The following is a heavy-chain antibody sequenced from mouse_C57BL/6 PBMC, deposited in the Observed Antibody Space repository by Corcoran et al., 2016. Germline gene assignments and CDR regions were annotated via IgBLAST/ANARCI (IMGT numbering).Heavy chain of an antibody. Sequence: EVQLQQSGPELVKPGASVKIPCKASGYTFTDYNMDWVKQSHGKSLEWIGDINPNNGGTIYNQKFKGKATLTVDKSSSTAYMELRSLTSEDTAVYYCSRSPHYYGSSHYAMDYWGQVTSVTVSS. CDR1: GYTFTDYN. D-gene: IGHD1-1*01. CDR3: SRSPHYYGSSHYAMDY. J-gene: IGHJ4*01. CDR2: INPNNGGT. V-gene: IGHV1-18*01.